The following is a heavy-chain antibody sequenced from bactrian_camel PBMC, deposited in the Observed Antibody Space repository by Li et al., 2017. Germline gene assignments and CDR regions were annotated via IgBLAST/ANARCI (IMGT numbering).Heavy chain of an antibody. CDR3: AAGEDTVVAGDLRCALPDHVN. J-gene: IGHJ4*01. CDR2: ISSGVSSGTST. D-gene: IGHD6*01. Sequence: VQLVESGGGSVQPGGSLRLSCGASRHTYSSNCMGWFRQAPGNECELVSRISSGVSSGTSTYYTDSVKGRFTISRDNAKNTLYLQMSSLRPEDTAMYYCAAGEDTVVAGDLRCALPDHVNWGQGTQVTVS. CDR1: RHTYSSNC. V-gene: IGHV3S31*01.